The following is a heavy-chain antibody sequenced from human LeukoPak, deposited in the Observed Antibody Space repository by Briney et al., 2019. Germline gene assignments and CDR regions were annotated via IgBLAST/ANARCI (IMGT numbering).Heavy chain of an antibody. J-gene: IGHJ4*02. CDR2: ISGSGGST. V-gene: IGHV3-23*01. CDR1: GFTFSSYA. D-gene: IGHD3-10*01. Sequence: PGGSLRLSCAASGFTFSSYAMSWVRQAPGKGLEWVSAISGSGGSTYYADSVKGRFTISRDNSKNTLYLQMNSLRAEDTAVYYCAKGPDVLLWFGELPPDYWGQGTLVTVSS. CDR3: AKGPDVLLWFGELPPDY.